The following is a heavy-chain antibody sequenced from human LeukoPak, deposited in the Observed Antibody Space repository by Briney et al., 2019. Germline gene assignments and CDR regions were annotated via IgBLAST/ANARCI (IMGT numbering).Heavy chain of an antibody. CDR3: ARDSFFDGDYPDY. CDR2: IYTSGST. D-gene: IGHD3-9*01. CDR1: GSSFISYY. J-gene: IGHJ4*02. Sequence: PSETLSLTCTVSGSSFISYYRSWIRQPAGKGLEWIGRIYTSGSTNYNPSLKSRVTMSVDTSKNQFSLKLSSVTAADTAVYYCARDSFFDGDYPDYWGQGTLVTVSS. V-gene: IGHV4-4*07.